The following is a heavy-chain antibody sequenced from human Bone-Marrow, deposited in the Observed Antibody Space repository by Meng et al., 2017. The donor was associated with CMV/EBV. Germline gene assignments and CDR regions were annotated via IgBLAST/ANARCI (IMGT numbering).Heavy chain of an antibody. Sequence: GESLKISCAASGFTFSSYAMHWVRQAPGKGLEWVAVISYDGSNKYYADSVKGRFTISRDNSKNTLYLQMNSLRAEDTAVYYCARDARPKDIVVEGGAHFDYWGQRTLVTVSS. V-gene: IGHV3-30-3*01. CDR3: ARDARPKDIVVEGGAHFDY. CDR2: ISYDGSNK. J-gene: IGHJ4*02. D-gene: IGHD2-2*01. CDR1: GFTFSSYA.